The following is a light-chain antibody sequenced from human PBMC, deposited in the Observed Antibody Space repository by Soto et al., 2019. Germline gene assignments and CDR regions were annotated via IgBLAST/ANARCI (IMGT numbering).Light chain of an antibody. J-gene: IGKJ2*01. CDR3: QQYDRFPYT. CDR1: QSISNW. CDR2: KAS. V-gene: IGKV1-5*03. Sequence: DIQMTQSPSTLSASVGDTVTITFRASQSISNWLAWYQQKPGQAPKLLIHKASTLESGVPSRFSGSGSGTDFTLTISRLQPDDFATFYCQQYDRFPYTFGQGTKLEI.